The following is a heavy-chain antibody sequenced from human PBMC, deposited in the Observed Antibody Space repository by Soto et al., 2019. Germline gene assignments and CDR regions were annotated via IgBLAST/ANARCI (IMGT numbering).Heavy chain of an antibody. CDR2: ISTSGDST. CDR3: ARGQMWAHFDY. CDR1: GFSFSSYA. D-gene: IGHD1-26*01. J-gene: IGHJ4*02. V-gene: IGHV3-64*01. Sequence: GGSLRLSCAASGFSFSSYAMHWVRQAPEKGLEYVSGISTSGDSTYYTNSVKGRFTISRDNSKSTLYLQMGSLRAEDLAVYYCARGQMWAHFDYWGQGTQVTVSS.